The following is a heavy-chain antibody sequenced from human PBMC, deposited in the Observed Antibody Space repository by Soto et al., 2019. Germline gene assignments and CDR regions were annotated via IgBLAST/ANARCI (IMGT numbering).Heavy chain of an antibody. CDR3: AKDREHAAPGYYHVMDV. CDR1: GFNFSNYA. J-gene: IGHJ6*02. D-gene: IGHD3-22*01. V-gene: IGHV3-23*01. Sequence: GGSLRLSCAASGFNFSNYAMSWVRQAPGKGLQWVSSISGSGATTYYEDTVKGRFTISRDSSKNTLFLQMYSLRAEDTAVYYCAKDREHAAPGYYHVMDVWGQGTRVTVSS. CDR2: ISGSGATT.